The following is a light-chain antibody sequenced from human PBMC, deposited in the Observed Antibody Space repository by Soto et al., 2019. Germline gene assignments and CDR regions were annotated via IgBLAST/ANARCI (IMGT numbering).Light chain of an antibody. V-gene: IGKV1-39*01. CDR3: QQSYSTPLT. Sequence: DIQMTQSPSSLSASVGGRVTITCRASQSISSYLNWYQQKPGKAPKLLIYAASSLQSGVPSRFSGSGSGTDFTLTISSLQPEDFATYYCQQSYSTPLTFGGGTK. CDR1: QSISSY. J-gene: IGKJ4*01. CDR2: AAS.